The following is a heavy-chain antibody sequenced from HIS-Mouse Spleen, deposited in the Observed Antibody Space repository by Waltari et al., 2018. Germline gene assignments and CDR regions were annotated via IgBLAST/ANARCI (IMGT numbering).Heavy chain of an antibody. J-gene: IGHJ4*02. V-gene: IGHV1-2*02. CDR2: INPNRGGT. D-gene: IGHD6-13*01. Sequence: QVQLVQSGAEVKKPGASVKVSCKASGYTFTGYYMHWVRQAPGQGLEWMGWINPNRGGTNYAQKFQGRVTMTRDTSISTAYMELSRLRSDDTAVYYWARWLAARLYYFDYWGQGTLVTVSS. CDR1: GYTFTGYY. CDR3: ARWLAARLYYFDY.